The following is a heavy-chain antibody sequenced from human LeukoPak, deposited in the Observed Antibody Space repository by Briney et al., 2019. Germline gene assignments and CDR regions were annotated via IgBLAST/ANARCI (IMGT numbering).Heavy chain of an antibody. V-gene: IGHV4-30-4*07. D-gene: IGHD3-10*01. J-gene: IGHJ6*03. CDR3: AREMYYYGSGSLKPYYMTS. Sequence: PSETLSLTCAVSGGSISSGGYSWSWIRQPPGKGLEWIGYIYYSVNTYYSPSLKSRVTISVDTSKNQFSLKLSSVTAADTAVYYCAREMYYYGSGSLKPYYMTSGAKGPRSPSP. CDR2: IYYSVNT. CDR1: GGSISSGGYS.